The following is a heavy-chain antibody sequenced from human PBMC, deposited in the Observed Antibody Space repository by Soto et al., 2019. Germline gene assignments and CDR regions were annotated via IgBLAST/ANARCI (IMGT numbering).Heavy chain of an antibody. CDR2: IDYNGVT. J-gene: IGHJ4*02. CDR1: GGSIYRSGYY. D-gene: IGHD2-15*01. CDR3: RKVLVGATGHTDSDS. V-gene: IGHV4-39*03. Sequence: SETLSLTCTVSGGSIYRSGYYWGWIRQPPGRGLEWIGNIDYNGVTYSNPSLKSRVTISRDTSKNQFSLKLTSVTAADTALYYCRKVLVGATGHTDSDSWGPGTLVTVSS.